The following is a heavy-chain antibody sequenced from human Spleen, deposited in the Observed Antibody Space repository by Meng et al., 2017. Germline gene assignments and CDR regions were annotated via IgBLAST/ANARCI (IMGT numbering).Heavy chain of an antibody. D-gene: IGHD1-26*01. CDR3: AKDLVKWDLTTGSGDY. CDR1: GFTVSHNY. J-gene: IGHJ4*02. V-gene: IGHV3-53*05. Sequence: GESLKISCAASGFTVSHNYMSWVRQAPGKGLEWVSVIYSGGNTYYADSVKGRFTISRDNSKNTVFLQINSLRVEDTAVYYCAKDLVKWDLTTGSGDYWGQGTLVTVSS. CDR2: IYSGGNT.